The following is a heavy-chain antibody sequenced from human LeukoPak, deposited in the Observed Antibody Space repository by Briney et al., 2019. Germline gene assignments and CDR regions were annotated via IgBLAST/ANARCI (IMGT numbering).Heavy chain of an antibody. J-gene: IGHJ4*02. CDR2: ISAYNGNT. D-gene: IGHD3-3*01. CDR3: ARGRYDFWSGYYSSFDY. Sequence: ASVKVSCKASGYTFTSYGISWVRQAPGQGLEWMGWISAYNGNTNYAQKLQGRVTMTTDTSTSTAYMELRSLRSDDTAAYYCARGRYDFWSGYYSSFDYWGQGTLVTVSS. CDR1: GYTFTSYG. V-gene: IGHV1-18*01.